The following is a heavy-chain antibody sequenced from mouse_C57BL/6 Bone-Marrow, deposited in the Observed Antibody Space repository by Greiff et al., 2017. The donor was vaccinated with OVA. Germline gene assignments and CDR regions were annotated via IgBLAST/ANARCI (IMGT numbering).Heavy chain of an antibody. CDR2: IWSGGST. V-gene: IGHV2-2*01. J-gene: IGHJ1*03. CDR3: ARNMRIYYGTRGYFDV. CDR1: GFSFTSYG. Sequence: VKLQESGPGLVQPSQSLSITCTVSGFSFTSYGVHWVRQSPGKGLEWLGVIWSGGSTDYNAAFISRLSISKDNSKSQVFFKMNSLQADETAIYYCARNMRIYYGTRGYFDVWGTGTTVTVSS. D-gene: IGHD1-1*01.